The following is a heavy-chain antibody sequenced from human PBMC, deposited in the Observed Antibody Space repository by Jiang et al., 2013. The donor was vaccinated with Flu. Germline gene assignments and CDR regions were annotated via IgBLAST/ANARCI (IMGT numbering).Heavy chain of an antibody. Sequence: GAEVKKPGASVKVSCKASGYTFTSYGISWVRQAPGQGLEWMGWISAYNGNTNYAQKLQGRVTMTTDTSTSTAYMELRSLRSDDTAVYYCARVQAYCGGDCSTDDAFDIWGQGTTVTVSS. CDR1: GYTFTSYG. V-gene: IGHV1-18*01. CDR2: ISAYNGNT. CDR3: ARVQAYCGGDCSTDDAFDI. D-gene: IGHD2-21*02. J-gene: IGHJ3*02.